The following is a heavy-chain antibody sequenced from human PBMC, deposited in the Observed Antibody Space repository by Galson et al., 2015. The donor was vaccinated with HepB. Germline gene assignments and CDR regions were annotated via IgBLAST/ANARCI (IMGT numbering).Heavy chain of an antibody. Sequence: SVKVSCKAYGYTFIIYGISWVRQAPGQGLEWMGWISAYSGNTNYAKNVQGRVTMTRDTSTSTAYMELRSLGSDDTAVYYCARGYDSGSYYGDWFDPWGQGTLVTISS. V-gene: IGHV1-18*04. CDR1: GYTFIIYG. J-gene: IGHJ5*02. CDR3: ARGYDSGSYYGDWFDP. CDR2: ISAYSGNT. D-gene: IGHD1-26*01.